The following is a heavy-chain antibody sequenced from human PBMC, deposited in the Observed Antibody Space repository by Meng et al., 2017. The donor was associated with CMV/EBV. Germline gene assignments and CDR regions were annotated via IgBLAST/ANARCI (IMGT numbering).Heavy chain of an antibody. CDR1: GSTFSDYY. Sequence: GESLKISCAASGSTFSDYYMTWIRQAPGKGLEWVSCISSSGNTIYYADSVKGRFTISRDNAKNSLYLQMNSLRAEDTAVYYCARDYLRQNDYWGQGTLVTVSS. D-gene: IGHD3-16*02. CDR2: ISSSGNTI. J-gene: IGHJ4*02. V-gene: IGHV3-11*01. CDR3: ARDYLRQNDY.